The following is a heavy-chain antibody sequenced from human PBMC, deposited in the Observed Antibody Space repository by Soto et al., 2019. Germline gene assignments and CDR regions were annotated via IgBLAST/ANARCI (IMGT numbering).Heavy chain of an antibody. Sequence: PSETLSLTCTVSGGSISSGGYYWSWIRQHPGKGLEWIGYVYYSGSTYYNPSLKSRVTISGDTSKNQFSLKLSSVTAADTAVYYCAKPIVGPDEDYFDYWGQGTLVTVSS. CDR2: VYYSGST. D-gene: IGHD1-26*01. CDR3: AKPIVGPDEDYFDY. V-gene: IGHV4-31*03. J-gene: IGHJ4*02. CDR1: GGSISSGGYY.